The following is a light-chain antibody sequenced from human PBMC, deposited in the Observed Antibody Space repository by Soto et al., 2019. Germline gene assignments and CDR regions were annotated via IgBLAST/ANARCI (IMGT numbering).Light chain of an antibody. CDR1: QDVSDN. V-gene: IGKV3-15*01. CDR3: QQSNNWPYT. Sequence: EIVMTQSPATLSVSPGERVTLSSRASQDVSDNLAWYQQKPGQTPRLLIYGASTRATTIPARFSGSGSGTEFTLTITSLQSEDFAVYYCQQSNNWPYTFGQGTRLDI. J-gene: IGKJ2*01. CDR2: GAS.